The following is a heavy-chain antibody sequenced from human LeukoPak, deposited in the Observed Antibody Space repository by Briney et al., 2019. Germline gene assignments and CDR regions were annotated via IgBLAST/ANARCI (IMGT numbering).Heavy chain of an antibody. CDR3: ARGFLWS. J-gene: IGHJ4*01. D-gene: IGHD3-10*01. CDR2: IKQDGSEK. V-gene: IGHV3-7*01. CDR1: GFTFSSFW. Sequence: PGVSLRRSCEASGFTFSSFWMTWVRQAPGMGLEWVANIKQDGSEKYYVDSVKGRFSTSRDNAKNSLFLQMNSLRVKDTAVYYCARGFLWSWGHGTLVTVSS.